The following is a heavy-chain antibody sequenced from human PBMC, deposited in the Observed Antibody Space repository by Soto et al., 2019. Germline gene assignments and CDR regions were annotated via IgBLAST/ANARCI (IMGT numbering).Heavy chain of an antibody. CDR3: AHFDWLIDY. CDR1: GFTFSSYA. CDR2: ISGSGAST. J-gene: IGHJ4*02. V-gene: IGHV3-23*01. Sequence: EVQLLESGGGLVQPGGSLRLSCAASGFTFSSYAMSWVRQAPGKGLEWVSAISGSGASTYYADSVKGRCTISRDNSKNTLYLQMNSLRAEDTGVYYCAHFDWLIDYWGQGTLVTVSS. D-gene: IGHD3-9*01.